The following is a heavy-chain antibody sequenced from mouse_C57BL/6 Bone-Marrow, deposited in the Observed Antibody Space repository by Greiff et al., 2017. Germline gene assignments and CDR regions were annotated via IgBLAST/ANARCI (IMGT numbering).Heavy chain of an antibody. J-gene: IGHJ2*01. CDR2: ISPRSGNT. D-gene: IGHD4-1*01. Sequence: VQRVESGAELARPSPSLKLSCTASGYSFTSYGLSWVKQRTGQGLEWIGEISPRSGNTYYNEMFKGKARLTADTSSSTAYMELRGLTSEDSAVYFCARRLGRGGFDDWGQGTTLTVSS. V-gene: IGHV1-81*01. CDR3: ARRLGRGGFDD. CDR1: GYSFTSYG.